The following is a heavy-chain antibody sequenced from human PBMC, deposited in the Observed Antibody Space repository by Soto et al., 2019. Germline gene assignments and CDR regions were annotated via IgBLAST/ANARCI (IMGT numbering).Heavy chain of an antibody. CDR1: GGSISSGDYY. V-gene: IGHV4-30-4*01. CDR2: IYYSGST. D-gene: IGHD1-26*01. CDR3: ARGVLPTTTTVGALNYFDY. J-gene: IGHJ4*02. Sequence: SETLSLTCTVSGGSISSGDYYWSWTRQPPGKGLEWIGYIYYSGSTYYNPSLKSRVTISVDTSKNQFSLKLSSVTAADTAVYYCARGVLPTTTTVGALNYFDYWGQGTLVTVSS.